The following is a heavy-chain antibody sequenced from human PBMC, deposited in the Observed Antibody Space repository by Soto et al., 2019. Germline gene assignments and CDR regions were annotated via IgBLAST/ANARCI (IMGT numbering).Heavy chain of an antibody. Sequence: ASVKVSCKASGYTFTSYGISWVRQAPGQGLEWMGWISAYNGNTNYAQKLQGRVTMTTDTSTSTAYMELRSLRSDDTAVYYCARVTHYDFWSGYSHTPFYYYYYYGMDVWGQGTTVTV. J-gene: IGHJ6*02. CDR1: GYTFTSYG. CDR2: ISAYNGNT. V-gene: IGHV1-18*01. D-gene: IGHD3-3*01. CDR3: ARVTHYDFWSGYSHTPFYYYYYYGMDV.